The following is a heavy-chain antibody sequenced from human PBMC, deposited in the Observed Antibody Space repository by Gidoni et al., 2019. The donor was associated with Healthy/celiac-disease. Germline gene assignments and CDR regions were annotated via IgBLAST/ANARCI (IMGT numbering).Heavy chain of an antibody. J-gene: IGHJ6*02. D-gene: IGHD1-26*01. CDR2: IFSNDEK. Sequence: QVTLKASGPVLVKPTETLTLTCTVSGFSLSNARMGVSWIRQPPGKALEWLAHIFSNDEKSYSTSLKSRLTISKDTSKSQVVLTMTNMDPVDTATYYCARASGSANYYYYYGMDVWGQGTTVTVSS. CDR1: GFSLSNARMG. V-gene: IGHV2-26*01. CDR3: ARASGSANYYYYYGMDV.